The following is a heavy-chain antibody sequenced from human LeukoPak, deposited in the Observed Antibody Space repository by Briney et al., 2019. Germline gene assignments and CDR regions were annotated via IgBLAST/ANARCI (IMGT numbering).Heavy chain of an antibody. J-gene: IGHJ6*02. D-gene: IGHD3-9*01. V-gene: IGHV3-30*04. CDR1: GFTFSSYA. CDR2: MSYDGSNK. CDR3: ARDRYFDWLLAHSYYYGMDV. Sequence: GRSLRLSCAASGFTFSSYAMYWVRQAPGKGLEWVAVMSYDGSNKYYADSVKGRFTISRDNSKNTLYLQMNSLRAEDTAVYYCARDRYFDWLLAHSYYYGMDVWGQGTTVTVSS.